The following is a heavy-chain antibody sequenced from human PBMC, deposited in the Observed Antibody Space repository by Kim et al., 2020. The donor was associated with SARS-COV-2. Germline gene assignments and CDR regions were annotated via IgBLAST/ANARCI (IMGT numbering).Heavy chain of an antibody. Sequence: GGSLRLSCAASGFTFSGSAMHWVRQASGKGLEWVGRIRSTTNNYATEYAVSVQGRFSFSRDDSTNKAYLHMHSLKTAATAVYSCILGYCSSVSCYGLDY. CDR1: GFTFSGSA. CDR3: ILGYCSSVSCYGLDY. CDR2: IRSTTNNYAT. J-gene: IGHJ4*01. V-gene: IGHV3-73*01. D-gene: IGHD2-2*01.